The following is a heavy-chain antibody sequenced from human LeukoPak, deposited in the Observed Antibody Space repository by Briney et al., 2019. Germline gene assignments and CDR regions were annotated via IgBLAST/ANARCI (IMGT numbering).Heavy chain of an antibody. D-gene: IGHD3-10*01. Sequence: SETLSLTCTVSGYSISSGYYWGWIRQPPGKGLEWIGYIYYSGSTNYNPSLKSRVTISVDTSKNQFSLKLSSVTAADTAVYYCARLWFGETRYYYMDVWGKGTTVTVSS. CDR1: GYSISSGYY. CDR3: ARLWFGETRYYYMDV. V-gene: IGHV4-61*01. J-gene: IGHJ6*03. CDR2: IYYSGST.